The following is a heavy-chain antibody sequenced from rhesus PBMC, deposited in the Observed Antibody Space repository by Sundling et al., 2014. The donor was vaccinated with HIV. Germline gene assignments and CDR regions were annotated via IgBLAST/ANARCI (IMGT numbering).Heavy chain of an antibody. V-gene: IGHV4-165*01. J-gene: IGHJ4*01. D-gene: IGHD3-3*01. CDR3: ARGSYLDWLLPHFDY. CDR1: SGSISGYY. CDR2: SGGSSGNT. Sequence: QVQLQESGPGLVKPSETLSLTCAVSSGSISGYYWNWIRQPPGKGLEWIAYSGGSSGNTYYNPSLESRGTISIDTSKNQVSLKLRSVTAADTAVYYCARGSYLDWLLPHFDYWGQGVLVTVSS.